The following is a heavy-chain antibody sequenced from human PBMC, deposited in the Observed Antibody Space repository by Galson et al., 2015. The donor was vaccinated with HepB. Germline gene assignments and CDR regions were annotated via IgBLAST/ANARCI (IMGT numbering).Heavy chain of an antibody. D-gene: IGHD6-13*01. Sequence: SVKVSCKASGYTFTSYAMNWVRQAPGQGLEWMGWINTNTGNPTYAQGFTGRFVFSLDTPVSTAYLQISSLKAEDTAVYYCARGSDSWCSSCGGDSDYWGQGTLVTVSS. V-gene: IGHV7-4-1*02. CDR3: ARGSDSWCSSCGGDSDY. CDR2: INTNTGNP. CDR1: GYTFTSYA. J-gene: IGHJ4*02.